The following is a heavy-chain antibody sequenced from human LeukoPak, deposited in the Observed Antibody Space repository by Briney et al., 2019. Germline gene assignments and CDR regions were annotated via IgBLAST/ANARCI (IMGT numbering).Heavy chain of an antibody. CDR3: ARADPWSSGGSDYGDCFDY. J-gene: IGHJ4*02. CDR1: GFTFSHAW. CDR2: IKIKIDGGTT. V-gene: IGHV3-15*01. D-gene: IGHD4-17*01. Sequence: GGSLRLSCAASGFTFSHAWMTWVRQAPGKGLEWGGRIKIKIDGGTTVYAAPVKGKFTISRDDSKNTMYLQMNSLKTEDTAVYYCARADPWSSGGSDYGDCFDYWGQGTLVTVSS.